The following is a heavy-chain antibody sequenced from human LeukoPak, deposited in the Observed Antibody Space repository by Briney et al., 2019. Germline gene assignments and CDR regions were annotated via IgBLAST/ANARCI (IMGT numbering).Heavy chain of an antibody. CDR1: GGSISSYY. J-gene: IGHJ3*02. V-gene: IGHV4-59*01. CDR2: IYYSGST. CDR3: TRDRSALDT. Sequence: SETLSLTCTVSGGSISSYYWSWIRQPPGKGLEWIGYIYYSGSTNYNPSLKSRVTISVDTSKNQFSLKLSSVTAAGTAVYYCTRDRSALDTWGQGTMVTVSS.